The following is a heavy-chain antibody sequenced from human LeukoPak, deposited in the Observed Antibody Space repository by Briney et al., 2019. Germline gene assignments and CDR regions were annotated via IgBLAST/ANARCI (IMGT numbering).Heavy chain of an antibody. CDR2: ISGSGGTT. CDR1: GFTFSNYA. V-gene: IGHV3-23*01. CDR3: ADIRGTAATGWFDP. Sequence: PGGSLRLSCAASGFTFSNYAMSWVRQAPGKGLEWVSTISGSGGTTYYADSVKGRFTISRDNSKNTLYLQMNSLRAEDTAVYYCADIRGTAATGWFDPWGQGTLVTVSS. J-gene: IGHJ5*02. D-gene: IGHD2-15*01.